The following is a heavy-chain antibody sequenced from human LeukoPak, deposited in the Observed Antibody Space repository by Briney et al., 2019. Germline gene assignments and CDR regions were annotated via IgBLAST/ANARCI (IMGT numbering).Heavy chain of an antibody. D-gene: IGHD3-10*01. CDR1: GFTFSSYG. J-gene: IGHJ4*02. V-gene: IGHV3-30*18. CDR2: ISYDGSNK. CDR3: AKDQELLWFGELLSFDY. Sequence: PGRSLRLSCAASGFTFSSYGMHWVRQAPGKGLEWVAVISYDGSNKHYADSVKGRFTISRDNSKNTLYLQMNSLRAEDTAVYYCAKDQELLWFGELLSFDYWGQGTLVTVSS.